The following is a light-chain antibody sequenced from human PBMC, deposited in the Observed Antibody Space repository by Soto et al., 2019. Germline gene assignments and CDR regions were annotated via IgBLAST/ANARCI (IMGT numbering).Light chain of an antibody. Sequence: QSVLTQPASVSGSPGQSITISCTGTSSDVGGYNYVSRYQQHPGKAPKLMIYDVSNRPSGVSTRFSGSKSGNTASLTISGLQAEDESDYYCSSYTSSSTVVFGGGTKVTVL. CDR3: SSYTSSSTVV. V-gene: IGLV2-14*01. CDR2: DVS. J-gene: IGLJ2*01. CDR1: SSDVGGYNY.